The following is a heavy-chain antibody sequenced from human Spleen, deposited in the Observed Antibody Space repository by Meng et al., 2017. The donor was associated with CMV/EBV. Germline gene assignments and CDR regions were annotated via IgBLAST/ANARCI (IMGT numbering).Heavy chain of an antibody. CDR2: ISYSGIT. Sequence: SITSDDYYWSWIRQPPGKGLEWIGYISYSGITDYNPSLKSRVTMSLDTSMTHFSLKLSSVTAADTAVYFCAGTPMSMFPDNWFDPWGQGTLVTVSS. CDR3: AGTPMSMFPDNWFDP. V-gene: IGHV4-30-4*08. D-gene: IGHD3-10*02. J-gene: IGHJ5*02. CDR1: SITSDDYY.